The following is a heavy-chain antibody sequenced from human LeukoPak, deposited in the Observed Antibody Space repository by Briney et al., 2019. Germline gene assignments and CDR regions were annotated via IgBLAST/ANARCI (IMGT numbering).Heavy chain of an antibody. Sequence: PGGSLRLSCTASGFTFSSYGMHWVRQAPGNGLEWVATIWYEERTKYYIDSVKGRFTISRDNSKNTFYLQMNSLRGDDTAIYYCAKEGIYLKSSLEDWGQGTPVTVSS. CDR2: IWYEERTK. CDR1: GFTFSSYG. D-gene: IGHD5-12*01. CDR3: AKEGIYLKSSLED. V-gene: IGHV3-33*06. J-gene: IGHJ4*02.